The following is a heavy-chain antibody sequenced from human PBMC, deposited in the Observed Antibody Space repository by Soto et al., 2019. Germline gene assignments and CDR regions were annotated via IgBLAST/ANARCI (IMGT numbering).Heavy chain of an antibody. CDR1: GFTFSSYA. Sequence: EVQLLESGGNLVQPGGSLRLSCAASGFTFSSYAMHWVRQAPGKGLEWVSGIRASGSGTYYADSVKGRFTISRDNSKNTLYLQMDSLRAEDTAVYCCAARGDCSGTNCCTSYYYCALDVCGQGTTVTVSS. J-gene: IGHJ6*01. CDR2: IRASGSGT. D-gene: IGHD2-2*01. CDR3: AARGDCSGTNCCTSYYYCALDV. V-gene: IGHV3-23*05.